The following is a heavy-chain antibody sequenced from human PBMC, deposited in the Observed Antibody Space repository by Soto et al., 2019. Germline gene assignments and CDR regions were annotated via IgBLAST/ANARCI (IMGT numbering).Heavy chain of an antibody. CDR3: ARDGRFLEWLGYGMDV. V-gene: IGHV1-18*01. CDR1: GYAFTSYG. D-gene: IGHD3-3*01. CDR2: ISAYNGNT. Sequence: ASVKVSCKPSGYAFTSYGISWVRQAPGQGLEWMGWISAYNGNTNYAQKLQGRVTMTTDTSTSTAYMELRSLRSDDTAVYYCARDGRFLEWLGYGMDVWGQGTTVTVSS. J-gene: IGHJ6*02.